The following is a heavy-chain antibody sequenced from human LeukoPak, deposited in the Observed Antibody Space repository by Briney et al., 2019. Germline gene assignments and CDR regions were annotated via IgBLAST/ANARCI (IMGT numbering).Heavy chain of an antibody. Sequence: PGGSLRLSCAASGFTFSSYAVSWVRQTPGKGLEWVSSISYSGGSTHYADSVKGRFTISRDNSKNTLYLQMNSLSAEDTAVYYCVKSGSGSCYNPDFDYWGQGTLVTVSS. J-gene: IGHJ4*02. D-gene: IGHD3-10*01. V-gene: IGHV3-23*01. CDR2: ISYSGGST. CDR3: VKSGSGSCYNPDFDY. CDR1: GFTFSSYA.